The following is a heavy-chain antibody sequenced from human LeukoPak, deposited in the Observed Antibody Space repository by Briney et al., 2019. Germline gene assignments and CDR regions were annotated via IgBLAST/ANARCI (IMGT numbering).Heavy chain of an antibody. V-gene: IGHV3-64D*09. J-gene: IGHJ4*02. CDR3: MTRDTSGY. CDR1: GLTLSTYA. CDR2: IATDGGGT. Sequence: GGSLRLSCSGSGLTLSTYAMHWVRQAAGKGLEYVSAIATDGGGTYYADSVEGRFTISRDKSKNTLYLQMRSLRAEDTAVYYCMTRDTSGYWGQGTLVTVSS. D-gene: IGHD3-10*01.